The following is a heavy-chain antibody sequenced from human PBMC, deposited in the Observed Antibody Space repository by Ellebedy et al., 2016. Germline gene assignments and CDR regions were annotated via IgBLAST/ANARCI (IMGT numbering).Heavy chain of an antibody. CDR1: GGSISSSSYY. CDR3: ARHVLSIAARPWFDP. V-gene: IGHV4-39*01. J-gene: IGHJ5*02. Sequence: SETLSLTCTVSGGSISSSSYYWGWIRQPPGKGLEWIGSIYYSGSTYYNPSLKSRVTISVDTSKNQFSLKLSSVTAADTAVYYCARHVLSIAARPWFDPWGQGTLVTVSS. D-gene: IGHD6-6*01. CDR2: IYYSGST.